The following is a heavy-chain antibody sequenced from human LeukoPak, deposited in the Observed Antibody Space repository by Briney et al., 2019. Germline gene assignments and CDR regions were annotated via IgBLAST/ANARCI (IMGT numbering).Heavy chain of an antibody. CDR2: IKQDGSEK. CDR3: ARWPRVGLYGGKTKPHYYYYGMDV. CDR1: GFTFSSYW. Sequence: GGSLRLSCAASGFTFSSYWMSWVRQAPGKGLEWVANIKQDGSEKYYVDSVKGRFTISRDNAKNSLYLQMNSLRAEDTAVYYCARWPRVGLYGGKTKPHYYYYGMDVWGQGTAVTVSS. J-gene: IGHJ6*02. D-gene: IGHD4-23*01. V-gene: IGHV3-7*01.